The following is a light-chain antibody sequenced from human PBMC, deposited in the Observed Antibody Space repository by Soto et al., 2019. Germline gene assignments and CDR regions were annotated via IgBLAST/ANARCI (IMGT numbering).Light chain of an antibody. Sequence: DIAMTQTPLSAPVTLGQPASISCRSSQSLVHSDGNTYLSWLQQRPGQPPRLLIYKASTRATGIPARLTGSGSGTDFSLTISSLQSEDFAIYYCQQYNTWTITFGQGTRLEIX. CDR3: QQYNTWTIT. J-gene: IGKJ5*01. CDR1: QSLVHSDGNTY. CDR2: KAS. V-gene: IGKV2-24*01.